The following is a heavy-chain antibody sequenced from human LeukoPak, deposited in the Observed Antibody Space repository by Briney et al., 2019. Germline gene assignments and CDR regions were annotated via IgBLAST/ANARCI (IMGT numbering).Heavy chain of an antibody. CDR2: VYYGGNT. V-gene: IGHV3-53*01. J-gene: IGHJ4*02. CDR1: GFDVSTNY. CDR3: ARFYFGAGSFDY. Sequence: GGSLRLSCAVSGFDVSTNYMSWVRQAPGKRLEWVSVVYYGGNTYYADSVEGRFTISRDNSKNTLYLQMNSLRADDTAVYYCARFYFGAGSFDYWGQGTLVTVSS. D-gene: IGHD3-10*01.